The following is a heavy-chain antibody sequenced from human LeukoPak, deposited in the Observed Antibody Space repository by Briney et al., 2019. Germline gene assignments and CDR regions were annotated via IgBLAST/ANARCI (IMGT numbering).Heavy chain of an antibody. CDR1: GLIFSIYT. D-gene: IGHD1-1*01. CDR3: ENGNNTVWNGFDT. Sequence: GGSLRLFCAASGLIFSIYTMSCVRQSPGRGLVCVSGISTGGGYTYYADSVKGRFTISRDNSKNSLSLQMNGLRDEDTAVYYCENGNNTVWNGFDTWGQGKPVTVSS. CDR2: ISTGGGYT. V-gene: IGHV3-23*01. J-gene: IGHJ5*02.